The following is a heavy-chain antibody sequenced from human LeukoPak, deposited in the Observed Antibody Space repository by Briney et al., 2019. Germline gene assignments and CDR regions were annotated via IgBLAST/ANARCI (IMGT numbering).Heavy chain of an antibody. CDR2: IYPGESDT. Sequence: GEPLKISCKGSGYSFTSYWIGWVRQMPGKGLEWIGIIYPGESDTRYSPSFQGQVPISADKSISTAYLQWSSLKASDTAMYYCARVSWELLPLGFDPWGQGTLVTVSS. V-gene: IGHV5-51*01. D-gene: IGHD1-26*01. CDR3: ARVSWELLPLGFDP. J-gene: IGHJ5*02. CDR1: GYSFTSYW.